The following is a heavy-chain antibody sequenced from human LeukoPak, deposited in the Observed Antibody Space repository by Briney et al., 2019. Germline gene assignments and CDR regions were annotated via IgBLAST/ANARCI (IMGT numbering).Heavy chain of an antibody. Sequence: ASVKVSCKASGYTFTRYYMHWVRQAPGQGLEWMGIINPSGGTTIYAQKFQGRVTMTRDTSTSTVYMELSSLKSEDTAVYYYAILGVVPGAFDAFDIWGQGTVVTVSS. J-gene: IGHJ3*02. CDR3: AILGVVPGAFDAFDI. CDR1: GYTFTRYY. CDR2: INPSGGTT. D-gene: IGHD2-2*01. V-gene: IGHV1-46*01.